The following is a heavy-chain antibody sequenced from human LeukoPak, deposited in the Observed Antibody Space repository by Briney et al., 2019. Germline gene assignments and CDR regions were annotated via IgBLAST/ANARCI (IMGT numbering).Heavy chain of an antibody. V-gene: IGHV3-74*01. CDR3: VKSAADP. Sequence: GGSLRLSCVGSGITFNNPWMFWVRQAPGQGPVWVARINSDGSHTSYADSVEGRFTISRDNAKNTLVLQMNSVRAEDTGVYYCVKSAADPWGQGTLVTVSS. J-gene: IGHJ5*02. D-gene: IGHD3-3*01. CDR1: GITFNNPW. CDR2: INSDGSHT.